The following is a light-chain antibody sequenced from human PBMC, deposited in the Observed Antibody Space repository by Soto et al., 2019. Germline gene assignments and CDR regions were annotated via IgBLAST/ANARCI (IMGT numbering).Light chain of an antibody. CDR1: QSVLYSSNNKNY. CDR3: QQYYSTPRGT. CDR2: WAS. J-gene: IGKJ1*01. V-gene: IGKV4-1*01. Sequence: DIVMTQSPDSLAVSLSERATINCKSSQSVLYSSNNKNYLAWYQQKPGQPPKLLIYWASTRESGVPDRFSGSGSGTDFTLTISSLQAEDVAVYYCQQYYSTPRGTFGQGTKVDIK.